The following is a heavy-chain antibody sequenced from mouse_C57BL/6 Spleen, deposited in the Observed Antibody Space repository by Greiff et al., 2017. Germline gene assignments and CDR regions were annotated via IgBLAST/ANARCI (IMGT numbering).Heavy chain of an antibody. D-gene: IGHD1-1*01. CDR3: TILLRGMMDY. Sequence: EVQLQQSGTVLARPGASVKMSCKTSGYTFPSYWMHWVKQRPGQGLEWIGAIYPGNSDTSYNQKFKGKAKLTAVTSASTAYMELSSLTNEDSAVYYCTILLRGMMDYWGQGTSVTVSS. V-gene: IGHV1-5*01. CDR1: GYTFPSYW. CDR2: IYPGNSDT. J-gene: IGHJ4*01.